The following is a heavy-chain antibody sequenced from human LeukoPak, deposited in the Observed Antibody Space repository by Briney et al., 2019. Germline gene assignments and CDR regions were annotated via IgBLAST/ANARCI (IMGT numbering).Heavy chain of an antibody. D-gene: IGHD5-24*01. V-gene: IGHV3-33*01. CDR2: IWSDGSYK. Sequence: PGGAPRISCAAAGFTFRSYGFHWGRPGPGKGVGWVAVIWSDGSYKYYADSVKGRFTISRDDSKNTLYLQMNSLRAEDTAVYYCARDFSLQLFDYWGQGTLVTVFS. J-gene: IGHJ4*02. CDR1: GFTFRSYG. CDR3: ARDFSLQLFDY.